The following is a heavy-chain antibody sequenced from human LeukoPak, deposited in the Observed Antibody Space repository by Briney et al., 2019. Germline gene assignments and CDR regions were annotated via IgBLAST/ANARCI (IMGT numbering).Heavy chain of an antibody. D-gene: IGHD3-22*01. CDR2: ISGSSSTI. V-gene: IGHV3-48*01. CDR1: GFTFHSYS. J-gene: IGHJ4*02. CDR3: TRDDSSGYYYRILGY. Sequence: GGSLRLSCAASGFTFHSYSMNWVRQAPGKGLEWVSYISGSSSTIYYADSVKGRFTISGDNAKNSLYLQMNSLRAEDTAVYYCTRDDSSGYYYRILGYWGQGTLVTVSS.